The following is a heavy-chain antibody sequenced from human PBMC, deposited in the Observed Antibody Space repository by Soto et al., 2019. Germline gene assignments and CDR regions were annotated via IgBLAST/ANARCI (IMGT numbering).Heavy chain of an antibody. V-gene: IGHV1-69*02. Sequence: KVSCKASGGTFSSYTISWVRQAPGQGLEWMGRIIPILGIANYAHKSQGRVTITADKSTSTAYMELSSLRSEDTAVYYCASPSKLQLWYRFDYWGEATLVTVSS. CDR1: GGTFSSYT. CDR2: IIPILGIA. CDR3: ASPSKLQLWYRFDY. D-gene: IGHD5-18*01. J-gene: IGHJ4*02.